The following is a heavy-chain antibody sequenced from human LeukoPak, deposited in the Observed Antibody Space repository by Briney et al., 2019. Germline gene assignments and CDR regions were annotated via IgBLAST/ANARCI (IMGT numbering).Heavy chain of an antibody. CDR2: IIPIFGTA. CDR1: GGTFSSYA. V-gene: IGHV1-69*13. D-gene: IGHD4-17*01. Sequence: SGKVSCKASGGTFSSYAISWVRQAPGQGLEWMGGIIPIFGTANYAQKFQGRVTITADESTSTAYMELSSLRSEDTAVYYCARSTVTLGYFDLWGRGTLVTVSS. J-gene: IGHJ2*01. CDR3: ARSTVTLGYFDL.